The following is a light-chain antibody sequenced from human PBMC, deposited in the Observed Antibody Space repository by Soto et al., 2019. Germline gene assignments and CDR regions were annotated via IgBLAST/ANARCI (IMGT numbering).Light chain of an antibody. CDR1: QSISNW. CDR3: QQYNSRPKT. CDR2: DAS. J-gene: IGKJ1*01. V-gene: IGKV1-5*01. Sequence: DIQMTQSPSTLSASGGDRVTITCRASQSISNWLAWYRQKPGKAPELLIYDASSLQSGVPSRFSGSGSVREFTLTITRLQADDLATYYCQQYNSRPKTFGQGTKVAI.